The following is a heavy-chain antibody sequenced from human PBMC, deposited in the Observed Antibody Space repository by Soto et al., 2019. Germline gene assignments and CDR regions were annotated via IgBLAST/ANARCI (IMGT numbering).Heavy chain of an antibody. D-gene: IGHD1-1*01. CDR3: ARVERSYYYYGMDV. Sequence: GGPLRLSCAASGFTFSSYSMNWVRQAPGKGLEWVSSISSSSSYIYYADSVKGRFTISRDNAKNSLYLQMNSLRAEDTAVYYCARVERSYYYYGMDVWGQGTTVTVSS. CDR1: GFTFSSYS. V-gene: IGHV3-21*01. J-gene: IGHJ6*02. CDR2: ISSSSSYI.